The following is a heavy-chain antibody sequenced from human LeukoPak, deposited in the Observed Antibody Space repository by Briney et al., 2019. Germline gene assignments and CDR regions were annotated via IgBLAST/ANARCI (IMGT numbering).Heavy chain of an antibody. V-gene: IGHV3-23*01. J-gene: IGHJ4*02. CDR1: GFTFSSYA. D-gene: IGHD3-22*01. CDR2: ISSGGST. CDR3: AKGRYYDSSGSFYFDY. Sequence: PGGSLRLSCAASGFTFSSYAMSWVRQAPGKGLEWVSGISSGGSTYYADSVKGRFTISRDNSKNTLYVQVNSLGTEDTAAYYCAKGRYYDSSGSFYFDYWGQGTLVTVSS.